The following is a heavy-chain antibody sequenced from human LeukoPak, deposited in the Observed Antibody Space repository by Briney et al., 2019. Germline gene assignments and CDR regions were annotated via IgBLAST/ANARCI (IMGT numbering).Heavy chain of an antibody. J-gene: IGHJ6*03. CDR1: GFTFSSYG. D-gene: IGHD2-2*01. Sequence: GGSLRLSCAASGFTFSSYGMHWVRQAPGKGLEWVAVISYDGSNKYYADSVKGRFTISRDNSKNTLYLQMNSLRAEDTAVYYCAKAGCSSTSCPIYYYYYMDAWGKGTTVTVSS. CDR3: AKAGCSSTSCPIYYYYYMDA. CDR2: ISYDGSNK. V-gene: IGHV3-30*18.